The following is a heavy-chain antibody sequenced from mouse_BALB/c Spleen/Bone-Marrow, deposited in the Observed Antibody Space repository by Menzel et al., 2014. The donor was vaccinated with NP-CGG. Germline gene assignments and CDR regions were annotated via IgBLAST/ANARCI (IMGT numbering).Heavy chain of an antibody. CDR1: GYSFTDYN. CDR3: ARAYYGNFYYAMDY. CDR2: IDPYNGGT. J-gene: IGHJ4*01. D-gene: IGHD2-10*01. Sequence: EVQVVESGAELVKPGASVKVSCKASGYSFTDYNMYWVKQSHGKSLEWIGYIDPYNGGTSYNQKFKGKATLTVDKSSSTAFMHLNSLTSEDSAVYYCARAYYGNFYYAMDYWGQGTSVTVSS. V-gene: IGHV1S135*01.